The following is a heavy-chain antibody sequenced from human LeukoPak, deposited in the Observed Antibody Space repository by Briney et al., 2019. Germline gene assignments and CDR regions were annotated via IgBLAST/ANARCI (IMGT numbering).Heavy chain of an antibody. D-gene: IGHD4-11*01. V-gene: IGHV3-33*01. CDR1: GFTFSGYG. Sequence: GGSLRLSCAASGFTFSGYGMHWVRQAPGKGLEWVAVIWYDGSNKYYADSVKGRSTISRDNSKNTLYLEMNNLRAEDTAIYYCARDGSSTELDYWGLGTLLTVSS. CDR3: ARDGSSTELDY. J-gene: IGHJ4*02. CDR2: IWYDGSNK.